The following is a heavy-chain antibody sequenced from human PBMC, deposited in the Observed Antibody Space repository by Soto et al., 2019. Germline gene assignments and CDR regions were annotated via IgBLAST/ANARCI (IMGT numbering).Heavy chain of an antibody. CDR3: ARRRITIFGVVILHNWFDP. J-gene: IGHJ5*02. Sequence: PSETLSLTCTVSGGSISSSSYYWGWIRQPPGKGLEWIGSIYYSGSTYYNPSLKSRVTISVDTSKNQFSLKLSSVTAADTAVYYCARRRITIFGVVILHNWFDPWGQGTLVTVSS. V-gene: IGHV4-39*01. CDR2: IYYSGST. CDR1: GGSISSSSYY. D-gene: IGHD3-3*01.